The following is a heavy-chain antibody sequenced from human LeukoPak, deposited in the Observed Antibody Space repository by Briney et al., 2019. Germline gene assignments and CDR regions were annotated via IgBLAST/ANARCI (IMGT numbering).Heavy chain of an antibody. CDR3: AKLAYSSSSSVDY. V-gene: IGHV3-30*02. CDR2: IRYGGSNK. D-gene: IGHD6-6*01. CDR1: GFTFSTYG. Sequence: VGSLRLSCASSGFTFSTYGMHWVRQAPGKGLEWVAFIRYGGSNKYYADSVKGRFTISRDNSKNTLYLQMNSLRAEDTAVYYCAKLAYSSSSSVDYWGQGTLVTVSS. J-gene: IGHJ4*02.